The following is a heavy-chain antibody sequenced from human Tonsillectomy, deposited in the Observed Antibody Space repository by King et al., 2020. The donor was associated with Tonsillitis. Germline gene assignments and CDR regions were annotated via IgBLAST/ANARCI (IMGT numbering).Heavy chain of an antibody. CDR1: GFSFIYYA. CDR3: VKDGFCSGGTCYAYHFDS. Sequence: EQLVQSGGGVVQPGGSLRVSCAASGFSFIYYAMHWVRQAPGKGLEWVAYISSDSTNTCYADSVKGRFTISRDTSKNTVYLQMNSLRPQDTAVYYCVKDGFCSGGTCYAYHFDSWGQGALVTVHS. CDR2: ISSDSTNT. J-gene: IGHJ4*02. V-gene: IGHV3-30*18. D-gene: IGHD2-15*01.